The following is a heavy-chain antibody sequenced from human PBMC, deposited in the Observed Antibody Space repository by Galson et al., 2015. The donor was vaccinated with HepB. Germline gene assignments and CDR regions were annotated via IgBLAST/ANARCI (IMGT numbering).Heavy chain of an antibody. CDR3: VRDPPGEEQWLVGPEFDY. V-gene: IGHV3-11*01. Sequence: SLRLSCAASGFTFSDYYMSWIRQAPGKGLEWISYISSRSSTIYYADSVKGRFTISRDNAKNSLYLQMNSLRAEDTAIYYCVRDPPGEEQWLVGPEFDYWGQGTLVTVSS. J-gene: IGHJ4*02. CDR2: ISSRSSTI. CDR1: GFTFSDYY. D-gene: IGHD6-19*01.